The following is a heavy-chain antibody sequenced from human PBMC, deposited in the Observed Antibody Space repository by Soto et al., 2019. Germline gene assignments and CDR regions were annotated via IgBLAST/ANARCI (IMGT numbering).Heavy chain of an antibody. CDR1: GYSFTSYW. Sequence: GESLKISCKGSGYSFTSYWIGWVRQMPGKGLEWMGIIYPGDSDTRYSPSSQGQVTISADKSISTAYLQWSSLKASDTAMYYCARRRQLGYYYYGMDVWGQGTTVTVSS. J-gene: IGHJ6*02. CDR2: IYPGDSDT. D-gene: IGHD6-6*01. CDR3: ARRRQLGYYYYGMDV. V-gene: IGHV5-51*01.